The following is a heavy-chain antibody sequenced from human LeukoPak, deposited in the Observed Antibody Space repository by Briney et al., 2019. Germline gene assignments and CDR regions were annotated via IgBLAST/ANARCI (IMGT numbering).Heavy chain of an antibody. CDR3: TKGTIWLPFDY. CDR1: GFTLSNYA. V-gene: IGHV3-23*01. J-gene: IGHJ4*02. Sequence: GGSLRLSCAASGFTLSNYAMSWARQAPGKGLEWVSDISGRGGSTYYEYSVKGRFTISRDNSKNKLYLQMNSLRAEDTAVYYCTKGTIWLPFDYWGQGTLVTVSS. D-gene: IGHD5-18*01. CDR2: ISGRGGST.